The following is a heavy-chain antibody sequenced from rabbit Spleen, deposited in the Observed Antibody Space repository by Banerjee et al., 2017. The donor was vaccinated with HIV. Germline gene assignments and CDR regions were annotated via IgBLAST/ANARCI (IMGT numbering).Heavy chain of an antibody. CDR3: ARATSNEYLSFTH. V-gene: IGHV1S45*01. CDR1: GFTISTSDY. Sequence: QEQLEESGGDLVKPEGSLTLTCTVSGFTISTSDYMCWVRQAPGKGLEWVACIDNGSGASAYYASWVNGRFTISKTSSTTVTLQMTSLTAADTATYFCARATSNEYLSFTHWGPGTLVTVS. J-gene: IGHJ6*01. CDR2: IDNGSGASA. D-gene: IGHD1-1*01.